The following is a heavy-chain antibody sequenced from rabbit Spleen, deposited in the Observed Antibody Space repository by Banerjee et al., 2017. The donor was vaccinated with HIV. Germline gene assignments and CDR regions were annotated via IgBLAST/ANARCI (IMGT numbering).Heavy chain of an antibody. Sequence: QSLEESGGDLVKPGASLTLTCTASGFSFSVSDWIYWVRQAPGKGLEWIGYIDPVFGTTYYASWAKGRFTISKASSTTVTLQMTSLTAADTATYFCARDTGTSFSTYGMDLWGPGTLVTVS. J-gene: IGHJ6*01. CDR1: GFSFSVSDW. D-gene: IGHD8-1*01. V-gene: IGHV1S40*01. CDR3: ARDTGTSFSTYGMDL. CDR2: IDPVFGTT.